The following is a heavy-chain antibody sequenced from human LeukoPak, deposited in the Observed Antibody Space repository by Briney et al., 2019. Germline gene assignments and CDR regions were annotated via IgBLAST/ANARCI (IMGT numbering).Heavy chain of an antibody. CDR2: IYYSGRT. CDR3: AREGGNDYNCQRKFFFDS. J-gene: IGHJ4*02. V-gene: IGHV4-31*02. Sequence: SETLSLTCTVSGGSITNDGNYWGWIRQHPEKGLEWIGYIYYSGRTYYNPSRRSRLSISVDTWKNQFSLNLSSVSAADTAMNYCAREGGNDYNCQRKFFFDSWGQGTPVTVSS. CDR1: GGSITNDGNY. D-gene: IGHD5-24*01.